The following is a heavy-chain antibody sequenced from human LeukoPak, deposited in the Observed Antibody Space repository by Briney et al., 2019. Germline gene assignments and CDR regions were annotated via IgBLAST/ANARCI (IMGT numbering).Heavy chain of an antibody. V-gene: IGHV1-46*01. CDR3: AKETPNTGCFDP. CDR1: GFTFSTYY. D-gene: IGHD1-14*01. CDR2: INPSADGT. Sequence: ASVMVSCKASGFTFSTYYAHWVRQAPGQGLEWMGVINPSADGTSYPQKFQGRVTLTRDTSTSTVYMELSSLTSEDTAIYYCAKETPNTGCFDPWGQGTLVTVSS. J-gene: IGHJ5*02.